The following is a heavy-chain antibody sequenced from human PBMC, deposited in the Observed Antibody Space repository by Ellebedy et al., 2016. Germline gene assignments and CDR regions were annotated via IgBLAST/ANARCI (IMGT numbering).Heavy chain of an antibody. D-gene: IGHD1-20*01. J-gene: IGHJ4*02. Sequence: GESLKISCAASGFSFSSSALTWVHQAPGKGLEWVSSISGRGDTTYYADSVKGRFTISRDNAENTLSLQMNSLRAEDTAVYYCASYDWNRFDYWGQGTLVTVSS. CDR2: ISGRGDTT. CDR3: ASYDWNRFDY. CDR1: GFSFSSSA. V-gene: IGHV3-23*01.